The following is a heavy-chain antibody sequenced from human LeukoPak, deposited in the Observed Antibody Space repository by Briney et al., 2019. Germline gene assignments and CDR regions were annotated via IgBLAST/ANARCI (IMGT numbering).Heavy chain of an antibody. J-gene: IGHJ4*02. CDR2: IYYSGST. Sequence: SETLSLTCTVSGCSISSYYWSRIRQPPRKGLAWIGYIYYSGSTNYNPSLKSRVTISVDTSKNQFSLKLSSVTAADTAVYYCARGEDYGDYSCWGQGTLVTVSS. CDR1: GCSISSYY. CDR3: ARGEDYGDYSC. D-gene: IGHD4-17*01. V-gene: IGHV4-59*01.